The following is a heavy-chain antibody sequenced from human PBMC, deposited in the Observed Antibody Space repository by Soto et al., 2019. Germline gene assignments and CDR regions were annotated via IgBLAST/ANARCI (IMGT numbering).Heavy chain of an antibody. CDR2: VYSSGGT. CDR1: GGSMSSYY. D-gene: IGHD3-3*01. CDR3: ARGQRFSDWFDP. Sequence: QVHLQQSGPGLVNPSETLSLACTVSGGSMSSYYWTWIRQPAGKGLEWIGRVYSSGGTHYNPSLKSRVTFSLDTSKNQFSLRLLSVTDADTDVYYCARGQRFSDWFDPWGQGTLVTVSS. V-gene: IGHV4-4*07. J-gene: IGHJ5*02.